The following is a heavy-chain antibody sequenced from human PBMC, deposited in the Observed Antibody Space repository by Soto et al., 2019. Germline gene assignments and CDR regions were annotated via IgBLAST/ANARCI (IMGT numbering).Heavy chain of an antibody. D-gene: IGHD4-17*01. CDR3: ARARRTVPFDY. J-gene: IGHJ4*02. Sequence: QVQLQESGPGLVKPSGTLSLTCTVSGGSISSYYWSWIRQPPGKGLEWIGYIYYSGSTNYNPSLKSRVTISVDTSKNQFSLKLSSVTAADTAVYYCARARRTVPFDYWGQGTLVTVSS. V-gene: IGHV4-59*01. CDR1: GGSISSYY. CDR2: IYYSGST.